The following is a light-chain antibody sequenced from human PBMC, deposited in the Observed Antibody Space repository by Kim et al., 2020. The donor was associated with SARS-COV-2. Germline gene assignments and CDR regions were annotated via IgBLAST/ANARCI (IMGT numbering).Light chain of an antibody. CDR1: QSVGSS. CDR3: QQSTSSPYT. Sequence: PKVKVTVPCRASQSVGSSLPGYEQKQDQSPKLLIKYASQSISGVLSRLSGSGSVTDFNLTINRLKAEDAATYYCQQSTSSPYTFDQGTKLEI. V-gene: IGKV6-21*02. J-gene: IGKJ2*01. CDR2: YAS.